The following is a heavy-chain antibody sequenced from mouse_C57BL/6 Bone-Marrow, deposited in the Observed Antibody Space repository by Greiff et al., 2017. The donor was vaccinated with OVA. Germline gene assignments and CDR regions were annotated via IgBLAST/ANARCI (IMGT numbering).Heavy chain of an antibody. CDR3: ARGGYAMDY. CDR1: GFTFSSYG. V-gene: IGHV5-6*02. CDR2: ISSGGSYT. J-gene: IGHJ4*01. Sequence: EVKLVESGGDLVKPGGSLKLSCAASGFTFSSYGMSWVRQTPDKRLEWVATISSGGSYTYYPASVKGRFTISRDNAKNTLYLQMSSLKSEDTAMYYCARGGYAMDYWGQGTSVTVSS.